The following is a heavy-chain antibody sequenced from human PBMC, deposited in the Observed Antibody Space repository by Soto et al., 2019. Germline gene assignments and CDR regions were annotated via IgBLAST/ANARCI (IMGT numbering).Heavy chain of an antibody. CDR1: GFTFSSYA. D-gene: IGHD5-18*01. Sequence: GGSLRLSCAASGFTFSSYAMHWVRQAPGKGLEYVSAISNNGGSTYYANSVKGRFTISRDNSKNTLYLQMGSLRAEDMAVYYCARDYNYGRGYYYMDVWGKGTTVTVSS. J-gene: IGHJ6*03. CDR2: ISNNGGST. CDR3: ARDYNYGRGYYYMDV. V-gene: IGHV3-64*01.